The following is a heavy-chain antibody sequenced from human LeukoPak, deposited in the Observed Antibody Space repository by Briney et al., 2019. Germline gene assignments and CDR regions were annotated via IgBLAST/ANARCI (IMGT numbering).Heavy chain of an antibody. V-gene: IGHV4-30-2*01. CDR1: GGSISSGGYY. D-gene: IGHD1-26*01. CDR3: ARLGGFSGSYAIDY. J-gene: IGHJ4*02. Sequence: KSSETLSLTCTVSGGSISSGGYYWSWVRQPPGKGLEWIGYIYHSGSTYYNPSLKSRVTISVDRSKNQFSLKLSSVTAADTAVYYCARLGGFSGSYAIDYWGQGTLVTVSS. CDR2: IYHSGST.